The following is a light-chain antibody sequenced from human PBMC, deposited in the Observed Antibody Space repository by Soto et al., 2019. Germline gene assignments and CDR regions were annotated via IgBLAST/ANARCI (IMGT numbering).Light chain of an antibody. CDR1: QTVSSSY. CDR2: GAS. CDR3: QQYGSSSFT. Sequence: EIVLTQSPGTLSLSPGERATLSCRASQTVSSSYLAWYQQKPGQAPRLLIYGASSRATGIPDRFSGSGSGTDFTLTISRLEPEDLEVYYCQQYGSSSFTLGPGTKVNIK. J-gene: IGKJ3*01. V-gene: IGKV3-20*01.